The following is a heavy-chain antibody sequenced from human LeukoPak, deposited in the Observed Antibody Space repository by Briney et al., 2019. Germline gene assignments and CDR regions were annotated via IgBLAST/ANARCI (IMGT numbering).Heavy chain of an antibody. CDR3: ARDRTYGSGSYSFDY. J-gene: IGHJ4*02. CDR1: GFTFSSYS. CDR2: ISTSSSYI. D-gene: IGHD3-10*01. Sequence: GGSLRLSCAASGFTFSSYSVNWVRQAPGKGLEWVSSISTSSSYIYYADSVKGRFTISRDNAKNSLYLQMNSLRAEDTAVYYCARDRTYGSGSYSFDYWGQGTLVTVSS. V-gene: IGHV3-21*01.